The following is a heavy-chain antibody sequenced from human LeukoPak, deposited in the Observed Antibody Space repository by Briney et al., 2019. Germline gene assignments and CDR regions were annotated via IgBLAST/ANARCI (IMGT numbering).Heavy chain of an antibody. D-gene: IGHD6-6*01. V-gene: IGHV3-53*01. Sequence: PGGSLRLSCAASGFTVSSNYMSWVRQAPGKGLEWGSVIYSGGSTYYADSVRGRFTISRHNSKNTLYLQMNSLRAEDTAVHYCAASRIAARPDYWGQGTLVTVSS. J-gene: IGHJ4*02. CDR3: AASRIAARPDY. CDR1: GFTVSSNY. CDR2: IYSGGST.